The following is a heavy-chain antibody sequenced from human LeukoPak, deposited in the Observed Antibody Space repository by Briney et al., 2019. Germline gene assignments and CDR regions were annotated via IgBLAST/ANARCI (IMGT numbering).Heavy chain of an antibody. J-gene: IGHJ5*02. CDR2: IIPIFGTA. Sequence: SVKVSCKASGGTFSSYAISWVRQAPGQGLEWMGGIIPIFGTANYAQKLQGRVTMTTDTSTSTAYMELRSLRSDDTAVYYCARAMIVVASFDPWGQGTLVTVSS. D-gene: IGHD3-22*01. CDR1: GGTFSSYA. CDR3: ARAMIVVASFDP. V-gene: IGHV1-69*05.